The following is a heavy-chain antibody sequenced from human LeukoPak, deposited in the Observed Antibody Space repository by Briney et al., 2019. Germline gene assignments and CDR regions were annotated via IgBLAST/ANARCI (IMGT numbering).Heavy chain of an antibody. CDR3: ARGGIRDSSSRSRSWYETYFDY. CDR2: INPSGGST. D-gene: IGHD6-13*01. Sequence: GASVKVSCKASGYTFTSCYMHWVRQAPGQGLDWMGIINPSGGSTSYAQKFQGRVTMTRDMSTSTVYMELSSLRSEDTAVYYCARGGIRDSSSRSRSWYETYFDYWGQGTLVTVSS. J-gene: IGHJ4*02. CDR1: GYTFTSCY. V-gene: IGHV1-46*01.